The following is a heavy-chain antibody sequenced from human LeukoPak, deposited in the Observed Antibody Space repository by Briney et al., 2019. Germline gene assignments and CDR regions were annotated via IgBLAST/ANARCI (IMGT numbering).Heavy chain of an antibody. V-gene: IGHV3-53*01. D-gene: IGHD6-19*01. Sequence: PGGSLRLSCAASGFTVSRNNLIWVRQPPGKGLEWVSVIYSGDSTYYAESVQGRFTISRDRTKNTVYLQMNSLRAEDTAVYYCASGGHGGGWSNFEYCGQGTLVTVSS. CDR1: GFTVSRNN. CDR2: IYSGDST. CDR3: ASGGHGGGWSNFEY. J-gene: IGHJ4*02.